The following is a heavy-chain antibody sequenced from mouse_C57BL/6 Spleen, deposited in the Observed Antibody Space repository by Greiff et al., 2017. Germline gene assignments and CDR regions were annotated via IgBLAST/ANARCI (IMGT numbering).Heavy chain of an antibody. Sequence: EVKLVESGGDLVKPGGSLKLSCAASGFTFSSYGMSWVRQTPDKRLEWVATISSGGSYTYYPASVKGHFTISRDNAKNTLYLQMSSLKSEDTAMYYCARQDIYYGSSYDWYFDVWGTGTTVTVSS. CDR1: GFTFSSYG. CDR2: ISSGGSYT. J-gene: IGHJ1*03. V-gene: IGHV5-6*01. D-gene: IGHD1-1*01. CDR3: ARQDIYYGSSYDWYFDV.